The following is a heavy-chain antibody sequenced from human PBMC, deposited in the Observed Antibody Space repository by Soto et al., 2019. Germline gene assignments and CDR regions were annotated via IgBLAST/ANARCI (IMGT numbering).Heavy chain of an antibody. CDR1: GYTFTSYG. D-gene: IGHD2-2*01. J-gene: IGHJ5*02. V-gene: IGHV1-18*01. CDR2: ISAYNGNT. Sequence: GASVKVSCKASGYTFTSYGISWVRQAPGQGLEWMGWISAYNGNTNYAQKLQGRVTMTTDTSTSTAYMELRSLRSDDTAVYYCARIGAQDIVLVPAAGTPHWFAPWGQGTLVTVSS. CDR3: ARIGAQDIVLVPAAGTPHWFAP.